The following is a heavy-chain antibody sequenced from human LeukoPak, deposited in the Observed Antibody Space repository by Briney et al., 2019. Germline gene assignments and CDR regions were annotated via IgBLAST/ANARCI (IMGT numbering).Heavy chain of an antibody. J-gene: IGHJ4*02. V-gene: IGHV1-24*01. CDR1: GYTLTELS. D-gene: IGHD6-6*01. CDR3: ATSHSSSSSHFDY. CDR2: FDPEDGET. Sequence: GASVTVSCKVSGYTLTELSMHWVRQAPGKGLEWMGGFDPEDGETIYAQKFQGRVTMTEDTSTDTAYMELSSLRSEDTAVYYCATSHSSSSSHFDYWGQGTLVTVSS.